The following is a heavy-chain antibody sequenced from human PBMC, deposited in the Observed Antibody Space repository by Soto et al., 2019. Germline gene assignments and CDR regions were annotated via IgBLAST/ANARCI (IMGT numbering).Heavy chain of an antibody. CDR1: GFTFSSYA. Sequence: EVQLLESGGGLVQPGGSLRLSCAASGFTFSSYAMKWVRQAPGKGLEWVSLIGESGTATYYADSVKGRFTISRDNSGTTLFQEMYSLRAEDTAVYYCAKYIQCVRCNGIDIWGQGTTVTVSS. CDR2: IGESGTAT. V-gene: IGHV3-23*01. CDR3: AKYIQCVRCNGIDI. D-gene: IGHD1-1*01. J-gene: IGHJ6*02.